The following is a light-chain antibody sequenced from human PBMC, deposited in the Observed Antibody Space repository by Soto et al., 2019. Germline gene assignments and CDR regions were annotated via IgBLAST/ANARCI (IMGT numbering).Light chain of an antibody. V-gene: IGLV1-47*01. Sequence: QSVLTQPPSASGTPGQGGTISCSGSTSNIGSNYVYWYQQLPGTAPKLLIYRNNQRPSGVPDRFSGSKAGTSASLAISGLRSYDEADYFCATWDDSLNGFYVFGTGTKVTVL. CDR1: TSNIGSNY. J-gene: IGLJ1*01. CDR2: RNN. CDR3: ATWDDSLNGFYV.